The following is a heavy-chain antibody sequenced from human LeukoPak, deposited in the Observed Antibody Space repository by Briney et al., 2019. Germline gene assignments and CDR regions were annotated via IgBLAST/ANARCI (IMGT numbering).Heavy chain of an antibody. D-gene: IGHD2-15*01. CDR1: GGSFSGYY. V-gene: IGHV4-34*01. J-gene: IGHJ6*04. CDR3: ARMGCSGGSCYHLRYYYYGMDV. Sequence: PSETLSLTCAVYGGSFSGYYWSWIRQPPGKGLEWIGEIHHSGSTNYNPSLKSRVTISVDTSKNQFSLKLSPVTAADTAVYYCARMGCSGGSCYHLRYYYYGMDVWGKGTTVTVSS. CDR2: IHHSGST.